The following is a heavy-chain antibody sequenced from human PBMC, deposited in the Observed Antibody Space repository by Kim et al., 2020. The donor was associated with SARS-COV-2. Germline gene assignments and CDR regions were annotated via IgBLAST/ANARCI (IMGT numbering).Heavy chain of an antibody. D-gene: IGHD3-9*01. V-gene: IGHV3-11*06. CDR1: GFTFSDYY. J-gene: IGHJ4*02. CDR2: ISSSSGYT. Sequence: GGSLRLSCAASGFTFSDYYMSWIRQAPGKGLEWVSYISSSSGYTNYADSVKGRFTISRDNAKNSLYLQMNSLRAEDTAVYYCVVTISGYDILTGYQYLDYWGQGTLVTVSS. CDR3: VVTISGYDILTGYQYLDY.